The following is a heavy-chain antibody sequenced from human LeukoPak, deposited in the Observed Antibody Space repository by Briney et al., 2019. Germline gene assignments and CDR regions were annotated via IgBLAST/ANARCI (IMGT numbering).Heavy chain of an antibody. CDR2: IYYSGST. D-gene: IGHD4-17*01. CDR1: GGSISSGGYY. V-gene: IGHV4-31*03. Sequence: KPSETLSLTCTVSGGSISSGGYYWSWIRQHPGKGLEWIGYIYYSGSTYYNPSLKSRVTISVDTSKNQFSLKLSSVTAADTAVYYCARGGLHDYGDYFPNFDYWGQGTLVTVSS. J-gene: IGHJ4*02. CDR3: ARGGLHDYGDYFPNFDY.